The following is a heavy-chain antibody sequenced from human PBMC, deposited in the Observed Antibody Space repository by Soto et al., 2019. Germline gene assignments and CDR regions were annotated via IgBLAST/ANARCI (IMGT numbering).Heavy chain of an antibody. CDR1: GYSFTSYW. CDR2: IYPGDSDT. CDR3: ARQIVAAGTGDWFDP. Sequence: GESLKISCKGSGYSFTSYWIGWVRQMPGKGLEWMGIIYPGDSDTRYSPSFQGQVTISADKSISTAYLQWGSLKASDTAMYYCARQIVAAGTGDWFDPWGQGTLVTVSS. V-gene: IGHV5-51*01. J-gene: IGHJ5*02. D-gene: IGHD6-13*01.